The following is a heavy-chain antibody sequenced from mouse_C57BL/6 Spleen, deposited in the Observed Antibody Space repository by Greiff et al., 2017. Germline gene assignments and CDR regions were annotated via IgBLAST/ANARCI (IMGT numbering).Heavy chain of an antibody. D-gene: IGHD1-1*01. CDR2: ISYDGSN. CDR3: AGEENYGSSDWFAY. Sequence: EVQLQESGPGLVKPSQSLSLTCSVTGYSITSGCYWNWIRQFPGNILEWMDYISYDGSNNYNPSLKNRISITRDTSKNQFFLKLKSVTTEDRATYYCAGEENYGSSDWFAYWGQGTLVTVSA. V-gene: IGHV3-6*01. CDR1: GYSITSGCY. J-gene: IGHJ3*01.